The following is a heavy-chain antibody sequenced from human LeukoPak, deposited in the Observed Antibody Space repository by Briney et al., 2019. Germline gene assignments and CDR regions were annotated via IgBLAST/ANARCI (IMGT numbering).Heavy chain of an antibody. Sequence: SETLSLTCTVSGGSISSSSYYWGWIRQPPGKGLEWLGSMYYTGSTYYNPSLKSRVTISVDTSKNQFSLKLSSVTAADMAVYYCARLQQLTFDYWGQGTLVTVSS. V-gene: IGHV4-39*01. CDR2: MYYTGST. J-gene: IGHJ4*02. CDR1: GGSISSSSYY. CDR3: ARLQQLTFDY. D-gene: IGHD6-13*01.